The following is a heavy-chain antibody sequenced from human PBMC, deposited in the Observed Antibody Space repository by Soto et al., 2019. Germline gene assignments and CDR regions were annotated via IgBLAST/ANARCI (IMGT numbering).Heavy chain of an antibody. CDR3: AKGWYGFGELFREAHYYMDV. J-gene: IGHJ6*03. CDR1: GFTFSSYG. CDR2: ISYDGSNK. V-gene: IGHV3-30*18. D-gene: IGHD3-10*01. Sequence: GGSLRLSCAASGFTFSSYGMHWVRQAPGKGLEWVAVISYDGSNKYYADSVKGRFTISRDNSKNTLYLQMNSLRAEDTAVYYCAKGWYGFGELFREAHYYMDVWGKGTTVTVSS.